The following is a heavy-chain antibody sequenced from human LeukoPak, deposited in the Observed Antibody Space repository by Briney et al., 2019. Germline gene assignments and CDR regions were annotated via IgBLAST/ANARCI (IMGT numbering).Heavy chain of an antibody. J-gene: IGHJ4*02. V-gene: IGHV3-30-3*01. CDR2: ILYDGSNK. Sequence: GGSLRLSCAASGFTFSSYAMHWVRQAPGKGLEWVAVILYDGSNKYYADSVKGRFTISRDNSKNTLYLQMNSLRAEDTAVYYCAREDSSSWVFDYWGQGTLVTVSS. CDR3: AREDSSSWVFDY. CDR1: GFTFSSYA. D-gene: IGHD6-13*01.